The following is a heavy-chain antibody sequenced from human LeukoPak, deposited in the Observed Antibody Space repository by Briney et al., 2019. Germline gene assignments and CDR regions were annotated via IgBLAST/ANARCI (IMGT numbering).Heavy chain of an antibody. CDR1: GASIGSSSYY. J-gene: IGHJ4*02. CDR3: ARHLRSMDY. Sequence: PSETLSLTCTVSGASIGSSSYYWGWIRQPPGEGLEWIGSIHDSRSTSYTPSLKSRVSISFDTSKNQLSLKLTSVTAADMAVYYCARHLRSMDYWGQGTLVTVSS. D-gene: IGHD2-8*01. CDR2: IHDSRST. V-gene: IGHV4-39*01.